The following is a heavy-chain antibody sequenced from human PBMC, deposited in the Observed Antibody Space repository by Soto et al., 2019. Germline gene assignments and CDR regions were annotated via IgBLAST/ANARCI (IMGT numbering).Heavy chain of an antibody. Sequence: GGSLRLSCSASGLTLSSYAMSWVRQAPGKGLEWVSAISGGGGSTYYAGSVKGRFTISRDNSKSTLYLQMTSLRVEDTALYYCARGSGIVVVPGVSSYWGQGTLVTVSS. CDR2: ISGGGGST. D-gene: IGHD2-15*01. CDR1: GLTLSSYA. CDR3: ARGSGIVVVPGVSSY. V-gene: IGHV3-23*01. J-gene: IGHJ4*02.